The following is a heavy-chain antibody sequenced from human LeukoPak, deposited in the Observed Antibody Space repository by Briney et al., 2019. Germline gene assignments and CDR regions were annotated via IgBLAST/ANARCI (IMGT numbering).Heavy chain of an antibody. CDR2: IPYDGSNK. V-gene: IGHV3-30*18. J-gene: IGHJ4*02. D-gene: IGHD4-17*01. CDR3: AKDSDGDYIDY. CDR1: GFTFSSYG. Sequence: GRSLRLSCAASGFTFSSYGMHWVRQAPGKGLEWVAVIPYDGSNKYYADSVKGRFTISRDNSKNTLYLQVNSLRAEDTAVYYCAKDSDGDYIDYWGQGTLVTVSS.